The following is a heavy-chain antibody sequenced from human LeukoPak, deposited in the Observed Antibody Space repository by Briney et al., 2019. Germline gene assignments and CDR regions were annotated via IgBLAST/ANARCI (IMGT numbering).Heavy chain of an antibody. Sequence: ASVKVSCKASGYTLTSYYMHWVRQAPGQGLEWMGIINPSGGSTSYAQKFQGRVTMTRDTSTSTVYMELSSLRSEDTAVYYCAARRITGTTMHAFDIWGQGTMVTVSS. V-gene: IGHV1-46*01. J-gene: IGHJ3*02. CDR1: GYTLTSYY. CDR2: INPSGGST. CDR3: AARRITGTTMHAFDI. D-gene: IGHD1-7*01.